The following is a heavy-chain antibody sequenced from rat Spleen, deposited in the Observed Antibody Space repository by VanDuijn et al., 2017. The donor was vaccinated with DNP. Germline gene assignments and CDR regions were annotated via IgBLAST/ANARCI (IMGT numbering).Heavy chain of an antibody. J-gene: IGHJ2*01. Sequence: EVQLVESGGDLVQPGKSLRLSCAASGFSFNAYYMAWVRQAPTKGLEWVAYIRYDGGSTYYGDCVQGRFTSSRDNANSTLYLEMNSPRSEDMATYYCARYYSGYNFFDYWGQGVMVTVSS. D-gene: IGHD4-3*01. CDR2: IRYDGGST. V-gene: IGHV5-22*01. CDR3: ARYYSGYNFFDY. CDR1: GFSFNAYY.